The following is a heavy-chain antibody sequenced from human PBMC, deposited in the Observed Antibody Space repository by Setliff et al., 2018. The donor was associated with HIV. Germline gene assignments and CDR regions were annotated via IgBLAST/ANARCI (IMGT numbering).Heavy chain of an antibody. CDR1: AFSFNNYA. CDR3: AKETSYYYETSGYYPSDSFDV. CDR2: ISPSGDDA. V-gene: IGHV3-23*01. Sequence: PGGSLRLSCAASAFSFNNYAINWVCQAPGRGLEWVSAISPSGDDAYYADSVKGRFTSIRDKSKNMVYLQRSSLRDEDTAIYYCAKETSYYYETSGYYPSDSFDVWGQGAVVTVSS. J-gene: IGHJ3*01. D-gene: IGHD5-12*01.